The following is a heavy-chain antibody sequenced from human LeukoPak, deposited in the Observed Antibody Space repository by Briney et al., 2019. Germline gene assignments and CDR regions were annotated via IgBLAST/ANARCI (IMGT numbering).Heavy chain of an antibody. CDR3: ARYGSGSYSDDHFQH. CDR2: IYYSGST. CDR1: GGSIGGYY. V-gene: IGHV4-59*08. D-gene: IGHD3-10*01. Sequence: TPAFTCSGSGGSIGGYYISWIRQPSGKRLEWIGFIYYSGSTKYNPSLKSRVTISVDTSKNQFSLKLTSVTAADTAVYYCARYGSGSYSDDHFQHWGQGTLVTVSS. J-gene: IGHJ1*01.